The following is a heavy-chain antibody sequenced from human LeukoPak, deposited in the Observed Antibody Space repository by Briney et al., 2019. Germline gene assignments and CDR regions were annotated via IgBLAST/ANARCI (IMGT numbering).Heavy chain of an antibody. Sequence: PGGSLRLSCAASAFTFSAYSMNWVRQAPGKGLEWVSYISSTSSTIYYADSVKGRFTISRDDAKNSLYLQMNSLRAEDTAVYYCARGRCGGGGGSCRPKHTGFRYWGQGTLVTVSS. CDR2: ISSTSSTI. J-gene: IGHJ4*02. CDR3: ARGRCGGGGGSCRPKHTGFRY. D-gene: IGHD2-15*01. V-gene: IGHV3-48*01. CDR1: AFTFSAYS.